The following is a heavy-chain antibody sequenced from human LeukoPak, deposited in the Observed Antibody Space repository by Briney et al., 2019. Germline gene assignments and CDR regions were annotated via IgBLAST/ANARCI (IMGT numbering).Heavy chain of an antibody. CDR2: VNLKSGNT. J-gene: IGHJ3*02. D-gene: IGHD2-2*03. Sequence: ASVKVSCKASGYTFTRYDINWVRQATGQGLEWMGWVNLKSGNTGSAQKFQGRVTITADESTSTAYMELSSLRSEDTAVYYCARREFGYCSSTSCYWDAFDIWGQGTMVTVSS. V-gene: IGHV1-8*03. CDR1: GYTFTRYD. CDR3: ARREFGYCSSTSCYWDAFDI.